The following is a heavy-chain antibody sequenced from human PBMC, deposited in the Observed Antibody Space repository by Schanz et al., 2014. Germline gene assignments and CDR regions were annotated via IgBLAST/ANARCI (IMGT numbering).Heavy chain of an antibody. CDR1: GYTFISYG. V-gene: IGHV1-18*01. CDR3: ARGPLGTSP. J-gene: IGHJ5*02. D-gene: IGHD5-12*01. CDR2: ITAYNGDT. Sequence: QVQLVQSGAEVKKPGASVKVSCKASGYTFISYGISWVRQAPGQGLEWLGWITAYNGDTNYALKLQGRVTMTTDTSTGTAYMELRSLRSEDTAVYYCARGPLGTSPWGQGTLVTVSS.